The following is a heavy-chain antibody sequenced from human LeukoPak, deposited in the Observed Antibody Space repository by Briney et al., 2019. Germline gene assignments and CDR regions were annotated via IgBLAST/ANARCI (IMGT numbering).Heavy chain of an antibody. V-gene: IGHV1-8*02. J-gene: IGHJ5*02. Sequence: ASVKVSCKASGGTFSSYAISWVRQATGQGLEWMGWMNPNSGNTGYAQKFQGRVTMTRNTSISTAYMELSSLRSEDTAVYYCARGGFRGSEDWFDPWGQGTLVTVSS. D-gene: IGHD1-26*01. CDR3: ARGGFRGSEDWFDP. CDR1: GGTFSSYA. CDR2: MNPNSGNT.